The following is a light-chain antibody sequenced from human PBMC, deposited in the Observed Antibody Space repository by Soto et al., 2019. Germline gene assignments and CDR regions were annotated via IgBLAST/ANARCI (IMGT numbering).Light chain of an antibody. J-gene: IGLJ2*01. V-gene: IGLV2-8*01. Sequence: QSVLTQPHSAAGSPGQSGTISCTGASSDIGSYNFVSWYQQHPDKAPQLLIYDVTQRPSGVPDRFSGSKSGNTASLTVSGLLSEDEADYYYTSYSCRNFPVVFGGGTKLTVL. CDR1: SSDIGSYNF. CDR2: DVT. CDR3: TSYSCRNFPVV.